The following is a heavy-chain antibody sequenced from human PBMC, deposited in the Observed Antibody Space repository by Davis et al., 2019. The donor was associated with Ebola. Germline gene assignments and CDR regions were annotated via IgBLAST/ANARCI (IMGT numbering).Heavy chain of an antibody. CDR1: GFTFSSYA. J-gene: IGHJ3*02. V-gene: IGHV3-21*05. Sequence: GESLKISCAASGFTFSSYAMSWVRQAPGKGLEWVSYISSSSSYIYYADSVKGRFTISRDNAKNSLYLQMNSLRAEDTAVYYCARDENYYGSGSYYYAFDIWGQGTMVTVSS. D-gene: IGHD3-10*01. CDR2: ISSSSSYI. CDR3: ARDENYYGSGSYYYAFDI.